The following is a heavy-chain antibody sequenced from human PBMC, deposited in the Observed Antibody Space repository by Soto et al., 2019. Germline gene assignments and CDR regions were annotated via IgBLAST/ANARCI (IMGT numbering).Heavy chain of an antibody. V-gene: IGHV3-74*01. CDR2: INSDGSST. CDR3: ARDRYGDYNFDY. D-gene: IGHD4-17*01. Sequence: PGGSLRLSCAASGFTFSSYWMHWARHAPGKGLVWVSRINSDGSSTSYADSVKGRFTISGDNAKNTLYLQMNSLRAEDTAVYYCARDRYGDYNFDYLRQGTLVTVSS. J-gene: IGHJ4*02. CDR1: GFTFSSYW.